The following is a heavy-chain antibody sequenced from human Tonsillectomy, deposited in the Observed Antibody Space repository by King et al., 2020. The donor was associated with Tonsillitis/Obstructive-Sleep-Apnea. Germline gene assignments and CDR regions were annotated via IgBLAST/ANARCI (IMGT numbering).Heavy chain of an antibody. V-gene: IGHV3-33*01. CDR3: TSFDM. CDR2: IWYDGSNK. CDR1: GFTFPNYG. Sequence: QLVQSGGGVVQPGRSLRLSCAASGFTFPNYGMHWVRQAPGKGLEWVAFIWYDGSNKNYADSLKGRFTISRDNSKNTLYLQMNSLRAEDTAVYYCTSFDMWGQGTMVTVSS. J-gene: IGHJ3*02.